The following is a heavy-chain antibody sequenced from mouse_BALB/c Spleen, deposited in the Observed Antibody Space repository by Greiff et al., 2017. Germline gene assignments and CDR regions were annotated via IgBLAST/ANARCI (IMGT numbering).Heavy chain of an antibody. J-gene: IGHJ2*01. CDR1: GYTFTDYN. D-gene: IGHD3-2*01. CDR3: ARETARAPGFDY. V-gene: IGHV1-18*01. Sequence: VQLKQSGPELVKPGASVKIPCKASGYTFTDYNMDWVKQSHGKSLEWIGDINPNNGGTIYNQKFKGKATLTVDKSSSTAYMELRSLTSEDTAVYYCARETARAPGFDYWGQGTTLTVSS. CDR2: INPNNGGT.